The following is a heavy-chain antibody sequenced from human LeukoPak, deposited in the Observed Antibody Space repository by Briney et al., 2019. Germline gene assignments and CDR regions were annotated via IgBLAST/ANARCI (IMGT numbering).Heavy chain of an antibody. CDR2: IYPGDSDT. CDR3: ASAQYSSSSPYYYYYGMDV. Sequence: GESLKFSCKGSGYSFTSYWIGWVRQMRGRGLEWMGIIYPGDSDTRYSPSFQGQVTISADKSISTAYLQWSSLEASDTAMYYCASAQYSSSSPYYYYYGMDVWGQGTTVTVSS. D-gene: IGHD6-6*01. V-gene: IGHV5-51*01. J-gene: IGHJ6*02. CDR1: GYSFTSYW.